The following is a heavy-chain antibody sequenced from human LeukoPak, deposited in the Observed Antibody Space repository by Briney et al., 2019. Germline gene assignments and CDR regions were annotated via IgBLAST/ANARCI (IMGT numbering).Heavy chain of an antibody. J-gene: IGHJ6*02. V-gene: IGHV4-59*01. Sequence: SETLSLTCTVSGGSISRYYWSWIRHPPGKGLEWIAYIYYSGTSNYNPSLKSRVTISLDTSKNQFSLKMSSVTAADTAVYYCARSYSNTGYYYYGMDVWGQGTPVTVSS. D-gene: IGHD3-9*01. CDR3: ARSYSNTGYYYYGMDV. CDR1: GGSISRYY. CDR2: IYYSGTS.